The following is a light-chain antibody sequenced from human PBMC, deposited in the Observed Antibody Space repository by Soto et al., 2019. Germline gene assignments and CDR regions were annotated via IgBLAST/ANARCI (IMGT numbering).Light chain of an antibody. CDR2: GAS. Sequence: EIVLTQSPGTLSLSPGERATLSCRASQSVSSSYLAWYQQKPGQAPRLLIYGASSRATDISERISGSGSGTDFTLTISRLEPEDFAVYYCQQYGSSPPLTFGGGTKVDI. CDR1: QSVSSSY. CDR3: QQYGSSPPLT. J-gene: IGKJ4*01. V-gene: IGKV3-20*01.